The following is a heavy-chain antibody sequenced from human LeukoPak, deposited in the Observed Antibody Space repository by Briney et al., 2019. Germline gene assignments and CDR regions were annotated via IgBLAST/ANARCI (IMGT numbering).Heavy chain of an antibody. CDR3: ARGSNSGRGALDY. CDR2: ISSSNSTI. J-gene: IGHJ4*02. Sequence: ETLSLTCAVSGGSITNHYWTWIRQPPGKGLEWVSYISSSNSTIYYGDSVKGRFTISRGNAENSLYLQMNSLRAEDTAVYYCARGSNSGRGALDYWGQGTLVTVSS. D-gene: IGHD3-10*02. CDR1: GGSITNHY. V-gene: IGHV3-48*04.